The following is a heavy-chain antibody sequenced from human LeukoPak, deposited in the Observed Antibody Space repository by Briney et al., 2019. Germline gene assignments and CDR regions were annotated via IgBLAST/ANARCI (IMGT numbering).Heavy chain of an antibody. CDR2: IFPSGGEI. CDR1: GFSLSTSNSY. V-gene: IGHV3-53*01. Sequence: LTLTCTFSGFSLSTSNSYWGWIRQPPGKGLEWVSSIFPSGGEIHYADSVRGRFTISRDNSKSTLSLQMNSLRAEDTAIYYCATYRQVLLPFESWGQGTLVTVSS. J-gene: IGHJ4*02. D-gene: IGHD2-8*02. CDR3: ATYRQVLLPFES.